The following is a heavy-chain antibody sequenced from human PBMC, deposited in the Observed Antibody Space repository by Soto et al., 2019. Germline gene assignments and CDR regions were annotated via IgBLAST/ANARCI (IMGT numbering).Heavy chain of an antibody. CDR3: ARHGRGVGARPLDY. CDR2: IFSNDEK. CDR1: GFSLSNARMG. D-gene: IGHD1-26*01. J-gene: IGHJ4*02. V-gene: IGHV2-26*01. Sequence: QVTLKESGPVLVKPTETLTLTCTVSGFSLSNARMGVSWIRQPPGKALEWLAHIFSNDEKSYSTSLKSRLTTXKXTXXSQVFLTMTNMDPVDTATYYCARHGRGVGARPLDYWGQGTLVTVSS.